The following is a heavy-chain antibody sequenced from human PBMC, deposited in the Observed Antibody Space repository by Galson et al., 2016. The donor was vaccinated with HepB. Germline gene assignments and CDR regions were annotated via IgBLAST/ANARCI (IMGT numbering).Heavy chain of an antibody. CDR2: IDGHDDST. CDR1: GFTFSSSS. J-gene: IGHJ4*02. D-gene: IGHD1-1*01. V-gene: IGHV3-23*01. CDR3: AKAGVYNWNDVDLEY. Sequence: SLRLSCAASGFTFSSSSMSWVRQAPGKGLEWVSAIDGHDDSTYYADSVKGRFTISRDNARNSVSLLMNSLRVEDTAVYYCAKAGVYNWNDVDLEYWGQGTLVTVSS.